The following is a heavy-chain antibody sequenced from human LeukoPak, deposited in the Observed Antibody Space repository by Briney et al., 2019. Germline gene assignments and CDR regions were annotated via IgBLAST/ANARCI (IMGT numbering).Heavy chain of an antibody. CDR1: AFTFSSYA. J-gene: IGHJ4*02. CDR3: AKKFGGSSSWYYFDY. V-gene: IGHV3-23*01. D-gene: IGHD6-13*01. CDR2: ISASGDST. Sequence: PGGSLRLSCAASAFTFSSYAMSWVRQAPGKGLEWFSAISASGDSTYYADSVKGRFTICRDNSKNTLYLQMDSLRAEDTAVYYCAKKFGGSSSWYYFDYWGQGTLVTVSS.